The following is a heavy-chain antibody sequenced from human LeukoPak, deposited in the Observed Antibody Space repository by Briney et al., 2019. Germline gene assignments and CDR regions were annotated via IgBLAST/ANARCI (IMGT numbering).Heavy chain of an antibody. CDR2: ISSSGSTI. J-gene: IGHJ4*02. CDR3: ARDSSGWSRDY. Sequence: LPGGSLRLSCAASGFTFSSYEMNWVRQAPGKGLEWVSYISSSGSTIYYADSVKGRFTISRDNAKNSLYLQMNSLRAEDTAVFYCARDSSGWSRDYWGQGTLVTVS. CDR1: GFTFSSYE. V-gene: IGHV3-48*03. D-gene: IGHD6-19*01.